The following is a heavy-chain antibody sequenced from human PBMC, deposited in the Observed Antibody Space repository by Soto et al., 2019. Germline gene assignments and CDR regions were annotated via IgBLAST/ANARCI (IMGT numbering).Heavy chain of an antibody. D-gene: IGHD6-19*01. V-gene: IGHV3-33*06. CDR3: AKGPSIAVAGLLNY. Sequence: GGSLRLSCAASGFTFSSYGMHWVRQAPGKGLEWVAVIWYDGSNKYYADSVKGRFTISRDNSKNTLYLQMNSLRAEDTAVYYCAKGPSIAVAGLLNYWGQGTLVTVSS. CDR2: IWYDGSNK. CDR1: GFTFSSYG. J-gene: IGHJ4*02.